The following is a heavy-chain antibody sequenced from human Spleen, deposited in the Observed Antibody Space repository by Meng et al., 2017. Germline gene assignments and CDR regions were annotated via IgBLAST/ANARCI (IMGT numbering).Heavy chain of an antibody. J-gene: IGHJ3*02. V-gene: IGHV5-51*01. CDR2: SYPRDSDT. CDR1: GYSFTSYW. CDR3: ARSVNLGYCSGGSCYSGLAAFDI. Sequence: KVSCKGSGYSFTSYWSGWVRQMPGKGLEWMGISYPRDSDTRYSPSVQGQVTISADKSISTAYLQWSSLKALDTAMYYCARSVNLGYCSGGSCYSGLAAFDIWGQGTMVTVSS. D-gene: IGHD2-15*01.